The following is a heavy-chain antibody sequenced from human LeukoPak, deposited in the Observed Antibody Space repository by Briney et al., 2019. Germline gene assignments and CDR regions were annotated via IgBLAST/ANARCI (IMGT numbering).Heavy chain of an antibody. CDR1: GGSFSGYY. Sequence: PSETLSLTCAVYGGSFSGYYWSWMRQPPGKGLEWIGEINHSGGTNYNPSLKSRVNISVDTSKNQYSLKLNSVTAADTAVYYCAREKWELLDYWGQGTLVTVSS. V-gene: IGHV4-34*01. J-gene: IGHJ4*02. CDR2: INHSGGT. D-gene: IGHD1-26*01. CDR3: AREKWELLDY.